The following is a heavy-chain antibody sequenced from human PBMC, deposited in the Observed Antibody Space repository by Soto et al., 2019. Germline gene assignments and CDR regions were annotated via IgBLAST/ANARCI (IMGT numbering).Heavy chain of an antibody. CDR1: GFTFSSYG. Sequence: SLRLSCASSGFTFSSYGMHWVRQAPGKGLEWVAVISYDGSNKYYADSVKGRFTISRDNSKNTLYLQMNSLRAEDTAVYYCAKARSGIQLWAVYYYGMDVWGQGTTVTVSS. V-gene: IGHV3-30*18. D-gene: IGHD5-18*01. CDR2: ISYDGSNK. CDR3: AKARSGIQLWAVYYYGMDV. J-gene: IGHJ6*02.